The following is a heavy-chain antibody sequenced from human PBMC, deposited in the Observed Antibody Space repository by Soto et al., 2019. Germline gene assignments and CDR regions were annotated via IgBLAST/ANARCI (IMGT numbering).Heavy chain of an antibody. V-gene: IGHV3-23*01. CDR2: ISGSGSDT. Sequence: ESGGGLVQPGGSLRLSCAASGFTFSTYAMSWVRQAPGKGLEGVSAISGSGSDTYHADSVKGRFTISRDNSISTLFLQMNSLRTEDTAVYYCAHPRGYGVFDAYDIWGQGAMVTVSS. J-gene: IGHJ3*02. D-gene: IGHD4-17*01. CDR3: AHPRGYGVFDAYDI. CDR1: GFTFSTYA.